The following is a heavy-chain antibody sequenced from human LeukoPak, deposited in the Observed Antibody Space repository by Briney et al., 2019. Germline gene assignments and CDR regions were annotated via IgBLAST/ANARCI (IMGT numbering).Heavy chain of an antibody. CDR2: INPNSGGT. D-gene: IGHD6-13*01. CDR1: GYTFTGYY. V-gene: IGHV1-2*02. Sequence: GASVKVSCKASGYTFTGYYMHWVRQAPGQGLEWMEWINPNSGGTNYAQKFQGRVTMTRDTSISTAYMELSRLRSDDTAVYYCASGARVIAGRTLIAAFDIWGQGTMVTVSS. CDR3: ASGARVIAGRTLIAAFDI. J-gene: IGHJ3*02.